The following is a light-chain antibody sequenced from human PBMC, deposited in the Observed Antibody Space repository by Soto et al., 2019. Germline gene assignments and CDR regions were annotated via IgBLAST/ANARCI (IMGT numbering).Light chain of an antibody. CDR2: KIS. V-gene: IGKV1-39*01. CDR1: QSVSVY. Sequence: QMTQSPSSLSASVADRVTITCRASQSVSVYLNWYHQTPGKAPKLLIYKISSLQSGVPSRFSGSGLGTNFSLTITSLQAEDSGTFYCQQSYSAPWTFGQGTKVEVK. CDR3: QQSYSAPWT. J-gene: IGKJ1*01.